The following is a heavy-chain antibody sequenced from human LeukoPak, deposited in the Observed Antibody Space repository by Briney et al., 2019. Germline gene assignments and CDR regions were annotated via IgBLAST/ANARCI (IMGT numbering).Heavy chain of an antibody. D-gene: IGHD3-9*01. CDR1: GFTFTDFF. J-gene: IGHJ4*02. CDR2: SRNKARGYSA. CDR3: AKAGNVLRYFDWLFYYFDY. Sequence: PGGSLSLSCAASGFTFTDFFMDWVRLTPGKGLEWIGRSRNKARGYSAEYAASVQGRFTISRDESKNSLYLQMNSLRAEDTAVYYCAKAGNVLRYFDWLFYYFDYWGQGTLVTVSS. V-gene: IGHV3-72*01.